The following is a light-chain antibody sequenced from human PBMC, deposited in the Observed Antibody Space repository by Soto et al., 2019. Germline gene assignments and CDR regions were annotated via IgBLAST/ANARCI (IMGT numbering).Light chain of an antibody. V-gene: IGLV1-47*02. J-gene: IGLJ2*01. Sequence: QSMLTQPPSASGTPGQRVTISCSGSSSNIGTNFVDWYQQLPGTAPKLLIYSSNQRPSGVPDRFSGSRSGTSASLAISGLRSEDEADYYCAAWDVSLRDVVFGGGTKVTVL. CDR2: SSN. CDR3: AAWDVSLRDVV. CDR1: SSNIGTNF.